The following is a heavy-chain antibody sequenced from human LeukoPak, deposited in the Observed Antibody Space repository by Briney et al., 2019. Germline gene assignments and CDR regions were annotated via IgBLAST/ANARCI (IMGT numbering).Heavy chain of an antibody. V-gene: IGHV4-34*01. CDR2: INHSGST. CDR3: ARRRPSRSADY. Sequence: PSETLSLTCAVYGGSFSGYYWSWIRQPPGKGLEWIGEINHSGSTNYNPSLKSRVTISVDTSKNQFSLKLSSVTAADTAVYYCARRRPSRSADYWGQGTLVTVSS. J-gene: IGHJ4*02. CDR1: GGSFSGYY.